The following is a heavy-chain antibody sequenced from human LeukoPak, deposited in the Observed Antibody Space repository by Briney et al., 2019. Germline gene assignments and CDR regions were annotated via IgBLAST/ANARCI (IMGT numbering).Heavy chain of an antibody. CDR1: GGSFSGYY. J-gene: IGHJ2*01. D-gene: IGHD3-10*01. V-gene: IGHV4-34*01. CDR2: INHSGST. CDR3: ARGGRLWFGVRTGYFDL. Sequence: SETLSLTCAVYGGSFSGYYWSWIRQPPGKGLEWIGEINHSGSTNYNPSLKSRVTISVDTSKNQFSLKLSSVTAADTAVYYCARGGRLWFGVRTGYFDLWGRGTLVTVSS.